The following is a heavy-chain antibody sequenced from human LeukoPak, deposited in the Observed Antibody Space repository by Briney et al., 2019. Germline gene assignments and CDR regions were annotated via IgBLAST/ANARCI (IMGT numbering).Heavy chain of an antibody. CDR2: ISGNGGGS. V-gene: IGHV3-23*01. CDR1: GFTFSDHA. J-gene: IGHJ4*02. CDR3: AKKAQYNGNYPLDY. Sequence: PGGSLRLSCAASGFTFSDHAMSWVRQAPAKGLEWVSSISGNGGGSYYIDSVKGRFTISRDNSKNTLYLQMNSLRAEDTALYFCAKKAQYNGNYPLDYWGQGTLVTVSS. D-gene: IGHD1-26*01.